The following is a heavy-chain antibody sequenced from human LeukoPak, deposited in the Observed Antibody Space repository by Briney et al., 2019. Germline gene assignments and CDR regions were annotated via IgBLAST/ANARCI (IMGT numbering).Heavy chain of an antibody. D-gene: IGHD5-24*01. V-gene: IGHV2-5*01. CDR1: GFSLSTSGVG. Sequence: GHTLVNPTQTLTLTCTFSGFSLSTSGVGVGWIRQPPGKALEWHALLHWNDDKRYSPSLKSRLTITKDTSKNQVVLTMTNVDPVDTATYYCAHIHPVERWLQLHPFDYWGQGTLVTVSS. CDR2: LHWNDDK. J-gene: IGHJ4*02. CDR3: AHIHPVERWLQLHPFDY.